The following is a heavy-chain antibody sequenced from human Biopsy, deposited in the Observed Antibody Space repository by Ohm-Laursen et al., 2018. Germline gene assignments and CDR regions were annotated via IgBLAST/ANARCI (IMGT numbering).Heavy chain of an antibody. V-gene: IGHV4-4*07. CDR2: IYSSGGT. Sequence: TLSLTCTVSGGSISSYYWNWIRQPAGKGLEWIGRIYSSGGTKYNPSLKSRVTMSVDTSKKQLSLKVRSVTAADTAVYYCARGDYFDSNGYFWFDPWGQGTLVTVSS. CDR3: ARGDYFDSNGYFWFDP. CDR1: GGSISSYY. D-gene: IGHD3-22*01. J-gene: IGHJ5*02.